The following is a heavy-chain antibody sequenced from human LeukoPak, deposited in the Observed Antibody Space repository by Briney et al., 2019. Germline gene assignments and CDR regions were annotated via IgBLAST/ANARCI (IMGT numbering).Heavy chain of an antibody. D-gene: IGHD4-17*01. J-gene: IGHJ4*02. CDR2: ISYDGSNK. CDR3: AKDPYDYGDYVPDY. V-gene: IGHV3-30*18. CDR1: GFTFSSYG. Sequence: GRSLRLSCAASGFTFSSYGMHWVRQAPGKGLEWVAVISYDGSNKYYADSVKGRFTISRDNSKNTLYLQMNSLRAEDTAVYYRAKDPYDYGDYVPDYWGQGTLVTVSS.